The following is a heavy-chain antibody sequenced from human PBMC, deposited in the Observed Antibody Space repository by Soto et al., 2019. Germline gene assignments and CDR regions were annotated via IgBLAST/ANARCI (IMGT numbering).Heavy chain of an antibody. CDR1: GGSISSGGYC. CDR3: ASSHAGAHITAAVH. V-gene: IGHV4-30-2*01. D-gene: IGHD6-13*01. J-gene: IGHJ4*02. Sequence: SETLSLTCAVSGGSISSGGYCWSWIRQPPGKGLEWIGYIYHSGSTYYNPSLKNRVTISVDRSKNQFSLKLSSVTAADTVVYYCASSHAGAHITAAVHWGQGTLVTVSS. CDR2: IYHSGST.